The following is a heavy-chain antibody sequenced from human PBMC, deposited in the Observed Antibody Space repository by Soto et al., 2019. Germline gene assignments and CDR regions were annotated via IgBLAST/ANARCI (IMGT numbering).Heavy chain of an antibody. J-gene: IGHJ4*02. CDR3: AREICSSGCRDSSPFDY. V-gene: IGHV1-18*01. Sequence: QVQLVQSGAEVKKPGASVKVSCKASGYTFTSYGISWVRQAPGQGLEWMGWISAYNGNTNYAQKLQGRVTMTTDTSXSXXYMELRSLRSDDTAVYYCAREICSSGCRDSSPFDYWGQGTLVTVSS. CDR2: ISAYNGNT. CDR1: GYTFTSYG. D-gene: IGHD6-19*01.